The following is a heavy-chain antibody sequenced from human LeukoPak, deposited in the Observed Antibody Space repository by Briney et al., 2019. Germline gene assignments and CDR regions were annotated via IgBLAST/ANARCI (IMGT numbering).Heavy chain of an antibody. V-gene: IGHV4-34*01. CDR2: INHSGST. CDR1: GGSFSGYY. CDR3: ARPYCSGGSCYSGLQH. D-gene: IGHD2-15*01. Sequence: SETLSLTCAVYGGSFSGYYWSWIRQPPGKGLGWIGEINHSGSTNYNPSLKSRVTISVDTSKNQFSLKLSSVTAADTAVYYCARPYCSGGSCYSGLQHWGQGTLVTVSS. J-gene: IGHJ1*01.